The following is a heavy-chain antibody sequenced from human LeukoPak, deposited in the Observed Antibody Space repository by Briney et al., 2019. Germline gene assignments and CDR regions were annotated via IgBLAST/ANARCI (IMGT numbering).Heavy chain of an antibody. D-gene: IGHD3-22*01. Sequence: PGGSLRLSCAASGFTFDDYGMSWVRQAPGKGLEWVSGINWNGGSTGYADSVKGRFTISRDNAKNSLYLQMNSLRAEDTAVYYCARDKWDKTHESSEYDPLNWFDPWGQGTLVTVSS. V-gene: IGHV3-20*04. J-gene: IGHJ5*02. CDR2: INWNGGST. CDR1: GFTFDDYG. CDR3: ARDKWDKTHESSEYDPLNWFDP.